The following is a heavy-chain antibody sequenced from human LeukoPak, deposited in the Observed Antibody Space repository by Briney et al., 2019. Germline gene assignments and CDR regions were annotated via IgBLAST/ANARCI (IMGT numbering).Heavy chain of an antibody. J-gene: IGHJ4*02. V-gene: IGHV3-7*01. CDR3: ARGYDFWSAYLGVDY. CDR1: GFSFSSYW. Sequence: GGSLRLSCAASGFSFSSYWMSWVRQAPGKGLEWVANIKQVGSEKYYVDSVKGRFTISRDNVKNSLYLQMNSLRAEDTAVYYCARGYDFWSAYLGVDYWGQGSLVTVSS. CDR2: IKQVGSEK. D-gene: IGHD3-3*01.